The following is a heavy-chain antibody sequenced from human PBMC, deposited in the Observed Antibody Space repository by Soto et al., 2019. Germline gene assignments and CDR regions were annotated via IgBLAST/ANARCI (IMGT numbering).Heavy chain of an antibody. CDR3: ARVARNFYYNGMDV. CDR2: ISTSGSTK. Sequence: GSLRLSWEVDGFTFRSYEMNWDSQAPGKGLEWVSYISTSGSTKNYADSVKGRFTISSDNVKNSLYLQMNSLRAEDTAVYYCARVARNFYYNGMDVWGQGTTVTVSS. CDR1: GFTFRSYE. V-gene: IGHV3-48*03. J-gene: IGHJ6*02.